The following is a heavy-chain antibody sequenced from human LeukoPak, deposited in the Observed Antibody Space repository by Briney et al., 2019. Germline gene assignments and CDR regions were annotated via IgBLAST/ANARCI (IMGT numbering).Heavy chain of an antibody. D-gene: IGHD6-19*01. V-gene: IGHV3-48*01. CDR3: ARDPAGAGIYYDY. Sequence: GGSLRFSCAASGFTFSTYSMNWVRQAPGKGLEWVSYISSGSSTIYYADSVKGRFTISRDNAKNSLYLQMNSLRAEDTAVYYCARDPAGAGIYYDYWGQGTLVTVSS. CDR1: GFTFSTYS. J-gene: IGHJ4*02. CDR2: ISSGSSTI.